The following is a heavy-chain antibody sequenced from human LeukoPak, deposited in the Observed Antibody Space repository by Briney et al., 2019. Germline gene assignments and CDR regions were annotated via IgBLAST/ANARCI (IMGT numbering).Heavy chain of an antibody. D-gene: IGHD6-6*01. Sequence: HPGRSLRLSCAASGFTFSSYAMHWVRQAPGKGLEWVSVIYSGGSTYYADSVKGRFTISRDNSKNTLYLQMNSLRAEDTAVYYCARAELQSIAAFGYWGQGTLVTVSS. CDR1: GFTFSSYA. V-gene: IGHV3-66*01. CDR2: IYSGGST. CDR3: ARAELQSIAAFGY. J-gene: IGHJ4*02.